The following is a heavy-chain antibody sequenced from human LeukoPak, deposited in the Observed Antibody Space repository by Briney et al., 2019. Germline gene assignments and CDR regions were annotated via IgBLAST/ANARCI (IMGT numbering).Heavy chain of an antibody. CDR2: ISWNSGSI. V-gene: IGHV3-9*01. CDR1: GFTFDDYA. CDR3: AKDKGGGDCYSACYDAFDI. Sequence: GGSLRLSCAASGFTFDDYAMHWVRHAPGKGLEGVSGISWNSGSIGYADSVKGRFTISRDNAKNSLYLQMNSLRAEDTALYYCAKDKGGGDCYSACYDAFDIWGQGTMITVSS. J-gene: IGHJ3*02. D-gene: IGHD2-21*02.